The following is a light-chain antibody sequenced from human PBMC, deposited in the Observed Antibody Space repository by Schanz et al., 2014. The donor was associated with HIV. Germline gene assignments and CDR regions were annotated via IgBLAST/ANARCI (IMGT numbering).Light chain of an antibody. CDR1: QMISSS. V-gene: IGKV1-5*03. CDR3: QQYESSSWT. J-gene: IGKJ1*01. CDR2: EAT. Sequence: DIQMTQSPSTLSASVGDRVTITCRASQMISSSLAWYQQRPGKAPKLLIYEATSLASEIPSRFSGTGAGTEFTLTISCLQADDFATYYCQQYESSSWTFGQGTKVEIK.